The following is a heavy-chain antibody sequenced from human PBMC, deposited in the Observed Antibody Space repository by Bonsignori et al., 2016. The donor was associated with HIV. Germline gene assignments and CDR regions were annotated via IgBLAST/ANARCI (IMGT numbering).Heavy chain of an antibody. Sequence: WIRQPPGKGLEWVSTIYSGGGTFYADSLKGRFTISRDNSKNTLYLQMNNLRGEDTAVYYCARDKVDAFDIWGQGTMVTVSS. CDR3: ARDKVDAFDI. V-gene: IGHV3-53*01. D-gene: IGHD2-15*01. J-gene: IGHJ3*02. CDR2: IYSGGGT.